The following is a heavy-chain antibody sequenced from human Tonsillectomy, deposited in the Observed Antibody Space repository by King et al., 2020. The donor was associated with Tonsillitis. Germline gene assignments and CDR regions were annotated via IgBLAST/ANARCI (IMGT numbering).Heavy chain of an antibody. CDR1: GFIFSSYS. V-gene: IGHV3-21*01. CDR3: ARGYCSGGSCYDAGNYFDY. D-gene: IGHD2-15*01. Sequence: VQLVESGGGLVKPGGSLRLSCAASGFIFSSYSMNWVRQAPGKGLEWVSSISSSSSYIYYADSVKGRFTISRDNAKNSLYLQMNGLRAEDTAMYYCARGYCSGGSCYDAGNYFDYWGQGTLVTVSS. CDR2: ISSSSSYI. J-gene: IGHJ4*02.